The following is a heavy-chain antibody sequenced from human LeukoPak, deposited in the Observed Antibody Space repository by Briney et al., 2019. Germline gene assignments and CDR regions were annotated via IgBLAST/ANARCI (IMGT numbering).Heavy chain of an antibody. CDR2: IYHSGST. V-gene: IGHV4-4*02. CDR1: GGSISSSNW. D-gene: IGHD4-17*01. CDR3: ARGRSYGDYGYYFDY. J-gene: IGHJ4*02. Sequence: PSGTLSLTCAVSGGSISSSNWWSWVRQPPGKGLEWIGEIYHSGSTNYNPSLKSRVTISVDKSKNQFSLKLSSVTAADTAVYYCARGRSYGDYGYYFDYWGQGTLVTVSS.